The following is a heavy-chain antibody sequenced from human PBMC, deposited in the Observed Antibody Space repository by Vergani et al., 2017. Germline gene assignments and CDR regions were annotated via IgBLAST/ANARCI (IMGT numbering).Heavy chain of an antibody. CDR3: AKPPMANWGWAPAYYFDY. Sequence: QVQLQQWGAGLLKPSETLSLTCAVYGGSFSGYYWGWIRQPPGKGLEWIGSIYYSGSTYYNPSLKSRVTISVDTSKNQFSLKLSSVTAADTAVYYCAKPPMANWGWAPAYYFDYWGQGTLVTVSS. J-gene: IGHJ4*02. V-gene: IGHV4-34*01. D-gene: IGHD7-27*01. CDR1: GGSFSGYY. CDR2: IYYSGST.